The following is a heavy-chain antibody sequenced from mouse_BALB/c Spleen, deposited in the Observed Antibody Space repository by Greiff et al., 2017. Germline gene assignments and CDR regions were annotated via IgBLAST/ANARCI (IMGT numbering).Heavy chain of an antibody. Sequence: EVQRVESGPGLVKPSQSLSLTCSVTGYSITSGYYWNWIRQFPGNKLEWMGYISYDGSNNYNPSLKNRISITRDTSKNQFFLKLNSVTTEDTATYYCAREGLLLPFAYWGQGTLGTVSA. CDR2: ISYDGSN. J-gene: IGHJ3*01. D-gene: IGHD2-10*01. CDR3: AREGLLLPFAY. V-gene: IGHV3-6*02. CDR1: GYSITSGYY.